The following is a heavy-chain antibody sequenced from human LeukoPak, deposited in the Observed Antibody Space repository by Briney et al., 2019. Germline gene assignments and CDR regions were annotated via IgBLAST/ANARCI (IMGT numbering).Heavy chain of an antibody. V-gene: IGHV3-49*04. CDR2: IRSKAYGGTT. J-gene: IGHJ4*02. CDR3: TRDPNVRRWLGGYYFDY. D-gene: IGHD5-24*01. CDR1: GFTFGDYA. Sequence: GGSLRLSCTASGFTFGDYAMSWVRQAPGKGLEWVGFIRSKAYGGTTEYAASVKGRFTISRDDSKSIAYLQMNSLKTEDTAVYYCTRDPNVRRWLGGYYFDYWGQGTLVTVSS.